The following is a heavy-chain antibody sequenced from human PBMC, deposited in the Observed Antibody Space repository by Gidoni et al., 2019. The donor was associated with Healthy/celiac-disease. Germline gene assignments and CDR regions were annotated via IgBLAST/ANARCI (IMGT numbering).Heavy chain of an antibody. J-gene: IGHJ4*02. CDR3: AREGGCLQFPNFDY. CDR1: GYTVTGYY. D-gene: IGHD1-1*01. CDR2: INPTSGGP. Sequence: QVQLVQSGAEGKKPGDSVKVSCRASGYTVTGYYMHWVRQAPGQGLEWMGWINPTSGGPTYAQHFPGRVTMTRDTSISTAYMVLIRLRSDDTAVYYCAREGGCLQFPNFDYWGQGTLVTVSS. V-gene: IGHV1-2*02.